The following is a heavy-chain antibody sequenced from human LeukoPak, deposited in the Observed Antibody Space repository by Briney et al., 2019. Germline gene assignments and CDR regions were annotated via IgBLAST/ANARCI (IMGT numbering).Heavy chain of an antibody. D-gene: IGHD6-13*01. CDR2: IYISGST. CDR3: ARNPGYSSSWYRDNWFDP. V-gene: IGHV4-61*02. CDR1: GGSVSSGSYY. J-gene: IGHJ5*02. Sequence: SETLSLTCTVSGGSVSSGSYYWSWIRQPAGKGLEWIGRIYISGSTKYNPSLKSRVTISVDTSKNQFSLKLSSVTAADTAVYYCARNPGYSSSWYRDNWFDPWGQGTLVTVSS.